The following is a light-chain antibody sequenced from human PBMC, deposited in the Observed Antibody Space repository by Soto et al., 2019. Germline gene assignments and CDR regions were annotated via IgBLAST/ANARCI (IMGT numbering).Light chain of an antibody. Sequence: DIQMTQSPSSLSASVGDRVTITCRTSQSIASYLNWYQQKPGKAPKLLIYAASTLQSGVPSRFSGSASGTDFTLTISSLQPEDFATYYCQQSSSTPCTFGQGTKLETK. J-gene: IGKJ2*02. CDR3: QQSSSTPCT. CDR1: QSIASY. V-gene: IGKV1-39*01. CDR2: AAS.